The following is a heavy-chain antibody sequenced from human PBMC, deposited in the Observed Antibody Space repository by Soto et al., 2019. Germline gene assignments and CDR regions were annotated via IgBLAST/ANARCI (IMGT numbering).Heavy chain of an antibody. CDR1: GVSISSGGYS. CDR3: ARAGGSGPLDDWFDP. Sequence: SETLSLTCEVSGVSISSGGYSWSWIRQSPGKGLEWMGYIFHSGTTDYNPSLKNRLTISVDRSKNQFSLRLRSVTAADTALYYCARAGGSGPLDDWFDPWGQGTLVTVSS. J-gene: IGHJ5*02. CDR2: IFHSGTT. V-gene: IGHV4-30-2*06. D-gene: IGHD3-10*01.